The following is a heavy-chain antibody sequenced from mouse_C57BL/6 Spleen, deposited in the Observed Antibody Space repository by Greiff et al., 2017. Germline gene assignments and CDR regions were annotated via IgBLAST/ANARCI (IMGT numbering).Heavy chain of an antibody. Sequence: QVQLQQPGAELVKPGASVKLSCKASGYTFTSYWMHWVKQRPGRGLEWIGRIDPNSGGTKYNEKFKSKATLTVDKPSSTAYMQLSSLTSADSAVYYCARDYYGSSYVCYWYFDDWGTGTTVTVSS. D-gene: IGHD1-1*01. CDR3: ARDYYGSSYVCYWYFDD. J-gene: IGHJ1*03. CDR1: GYTFTSYW. CDR2: IDPNSGGT. V-gene: IGHV1-72*01.